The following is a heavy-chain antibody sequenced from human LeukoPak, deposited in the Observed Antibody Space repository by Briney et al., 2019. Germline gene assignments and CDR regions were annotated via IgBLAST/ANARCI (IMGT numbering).Heavy chain of an antibody. D-gene: IGHD2-21*01. CDR2: IYYSGST. CDR3: ARTRSRPLLPPLPKSKYYFDY. V-gene: IGHV4-39*07. Sequence: SETLSLTCTVSGGSISSSSYYWGWIRQPPGKGLEWIASIYYSGSTYYNPSRKGRVTISVDTHKNQFSLKLSSATAADTAVYYCARTRSRPLLPPLPKSKYYFDYWGQRTLVTVSS. J-gene: IGHJ4*02. CDR1: GGSISSSSYY.